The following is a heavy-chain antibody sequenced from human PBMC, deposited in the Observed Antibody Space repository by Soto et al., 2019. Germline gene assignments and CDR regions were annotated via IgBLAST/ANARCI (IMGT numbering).Heavy chain of an antibody. J-gene: IGHJ6*02. Sequence: SENLYITCGVCGGSVSSSNWWSWVRQPPGKGLEWIGEIYHSGSTNYNPSLKSRVTISVDKSKNQFSLKLSSVTAADTDVYYCARRVVATHSSIWYFKIEPNYSFGMDVCVQVSMVT. V-gene: IGHV4-4*02. CDR2: IYHSGST. CDR1: GGSVSSSNW. D-gene: IGHD6-13*01. CDR3: ARRVVATHSSIWYFKIEPNYSFGMDV.